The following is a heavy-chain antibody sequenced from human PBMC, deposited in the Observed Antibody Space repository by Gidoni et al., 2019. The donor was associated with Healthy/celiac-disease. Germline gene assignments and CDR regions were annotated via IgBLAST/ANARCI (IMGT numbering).Heavy chain of an antibody. D-gene: IGHD5-18*01. J-gene: IGHJ6*02. V-gene: IGHV3-11*06. CDR2: ISSSSSYT. Sequence: QVQLVESGGGLVKPGGSLRLSCAASGFTFSDYYMSWIRQAPGKGLEWVSYISSSSSYTNYADSVKGRFTISRDNAKNSLYLQMNSLRAEDTAVYYCARDMRGAAMVEYYYYGMDVWGQGTTVTVSS. CDR1: GFTFSDYY. CDR3: ARDMRGAAMVEYYYYGMDV.